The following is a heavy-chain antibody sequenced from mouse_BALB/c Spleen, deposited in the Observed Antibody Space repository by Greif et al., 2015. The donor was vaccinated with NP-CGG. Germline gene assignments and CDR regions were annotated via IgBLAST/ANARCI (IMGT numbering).Heavy chain of an antibody. CDR2: ISSGGSYT. CDR3: TRGGGSYAMDY. J-gene: IGHJ4*01. Sequence: EVHLVESGGGLVKPGGSLKLSCAASGFTFSSYTMSWVRQTPEKRLEWVATISSGGSYTYYPDSVKGRFTISRDNAKNTLYLQMSSLNSEDTSMYYCTRGGGSYAMDYWVQGTSVTVSS. CDR1: GFTFSSYT. V-gene: IGHV5-6-4*01.